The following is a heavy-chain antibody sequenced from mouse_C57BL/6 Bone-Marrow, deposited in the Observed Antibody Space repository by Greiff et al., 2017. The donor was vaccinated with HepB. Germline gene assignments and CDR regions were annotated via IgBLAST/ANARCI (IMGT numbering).Heavy chain of an antibody. CDR2: ISSGSSTI. D-gene: IGHD1-1*01. V-gene: IGHV5-17*01. CDR1: GFTFSDYG. Sequence: EVHLVESGGGLVKPGGSLKLSCAASGFTFSDYGMHWVRQAPEKGLEWVAYISSGSSTIYYADTVKGRFTISRDNAKNTLFLQMTSLRSEDTAMYYCARGYYYGSRYYAMDYWGQGTSVTVSS. CDR3: ARGYYYGSRYYAMDY. J-gene: IGHJ4*01.